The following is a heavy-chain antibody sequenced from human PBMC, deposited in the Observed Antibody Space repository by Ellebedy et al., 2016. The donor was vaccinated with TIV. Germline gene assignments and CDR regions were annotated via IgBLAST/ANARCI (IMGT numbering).Heavy chain of an antibody. Sequence: ASVKVSCKASGYTFTSYGISWVRQAPGQGLEWMGWISAYNGNTNYAQKLQGRVTMTTDTSTSTAYMELRSLRSDDTAVYYCATHLTHYGYSSSWYVSLFGYWGQGTLVTASS. CDR1: GYTFTSYG. V-gene: IGHV1-18*01. J-gene: IGHJ4*02. D-gene: IGHD6-13*01. CDR2: ISAYNGNT. CDR3: ATHLTHYGYSSSWYVSLFGY.